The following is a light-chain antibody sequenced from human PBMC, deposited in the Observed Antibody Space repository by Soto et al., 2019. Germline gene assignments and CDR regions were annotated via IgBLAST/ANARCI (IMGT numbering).Light chain of an antibody. Sequence: EIVLTQSPATLSLSPGERATLSCRASQSVSSSLVWYQQKPGQAPRLLIYDTSNRATGIPARFSGSGSGTDFTLTISSLEPEDFAIYYCHQRSNWPSTFGQGTRLQIK. CDR2: DTS. V-gene: IGKV3-11*01. J-gene: IGKJ5*01. CDR3: HQRSNWPST. CDR1: QSVSSS.